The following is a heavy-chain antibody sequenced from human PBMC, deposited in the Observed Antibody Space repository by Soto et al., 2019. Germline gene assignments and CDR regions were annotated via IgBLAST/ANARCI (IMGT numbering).Heavy chain of an antibody. CDR2: ISYDGSNK. CDR3: ARSRDPYGDFYYYSGMDV. J-gene: IGHJ6*02. CDR1: GLSFIRYA. V-gene: IGHV3-30-3*01. Sequence: AWSMRLSCGASGLSFIRYAMHWVRPAPGKGLEWVAVISYDGSNKYYADSVKGRFTISRDNSKNTLYLQMNSLRAEDTAVYYCARSRDPYGDFYYYSGMDVGGQGTTVT. D-gene: IGHD4-17*01.